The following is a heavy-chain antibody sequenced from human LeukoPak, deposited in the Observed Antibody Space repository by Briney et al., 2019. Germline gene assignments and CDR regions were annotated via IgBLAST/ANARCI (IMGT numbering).Heavy chain of an antibody. V-gene: IGHV3-33*01. J-gene: IGHJ3*02. D-gene: IGHD3-22*01. CDR1: GFTFSSYG. CDR2: IWYDGSNK. Sequence: PGGSLRLSCAASGFTFSSYGMHWVRQAPGKGLEWVAVIWYDGSNKYYADSVKRRFTISRDNSKNTLYLQMNSLRAEDTAVYYCARAPPYYYDSSVPVAFDIWGQGTMVTVSS. CDR3: ARAPPYYYDSSVPVAFDI.